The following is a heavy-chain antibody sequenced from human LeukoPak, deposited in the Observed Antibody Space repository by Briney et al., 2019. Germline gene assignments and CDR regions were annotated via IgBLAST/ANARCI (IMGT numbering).Heavy chain of an antibody. J-gene: IGHJ5*02. CDR3: ARRAGSGWSINWFDP. D-gene: IGHD6-19*01. V-gene: IGHV4-59*08. CDR1: GVSISSYY. Sequence: SETLSLTCTVSGVSISSYYWSWIRQPPGKGLEWIGKIHYSGSTNYNPSLKSRVTISVDTSKNQFSLKLSSVTAADTAVYYCARRAGSGWSINWFDPWGQGTLITVSS. CDR2: IHYSGST.